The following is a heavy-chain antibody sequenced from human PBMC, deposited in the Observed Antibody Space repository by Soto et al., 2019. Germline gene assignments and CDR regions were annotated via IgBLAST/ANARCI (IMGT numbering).Heavy chain of an antibody. J-gene: IGHJ6*04. CDR3: AKDRPTTSSSKMDV. D-gene: IGHD6-6*01. CDR2: ISGGGDGT. CDR1: GFTFSTFA. Sequence: GGSLRLSCAASGFTFSTFAMSWVRKAPGKGLEWVSTISGGGDGTYYADSVKGRFTISRDNSKNTMYLQMDSLRAEDTAVYYCAKDRPTTSSSKMDVWGKGTTVTVSS. V-gene: IGHV3-23*01.